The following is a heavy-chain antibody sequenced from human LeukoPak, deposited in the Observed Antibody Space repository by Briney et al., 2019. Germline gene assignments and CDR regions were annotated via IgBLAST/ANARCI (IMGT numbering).Heavy chain of an antibody. D-gene: IGHD5-12*01. CDR3: ARELVDSGYDRGSV. CDR1: GFTFNDYE. CDR2: ISSRGSST. J-gene: IGHJ6*02. V-gene: IGHV3-48*03. Sequence: PGGSLRLSCAASGFTFNDYEMKWVRQPPGKGLEWISYISSRGSSTYYADSVKGRFTISRHNSKNTLYLQMNSLRAEDTAVYYCARELVDSGYDRGSVWGQGTTVTVSS.